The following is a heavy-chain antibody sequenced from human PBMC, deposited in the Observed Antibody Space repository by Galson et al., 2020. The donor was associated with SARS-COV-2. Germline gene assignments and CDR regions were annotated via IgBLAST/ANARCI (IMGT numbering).Heavy chain of an antibody. J-gene: IGHJ4*02. CDR2: ISSSSSYI. CDR1: GFTFSSYS. V-gene: IGHV3-21*01. CDR3: AREIGWLQTEVGSDY. D-gene: IGHD5-12*01. Sequence: GGSLRLSCAASGFTFSSYSMNWVRQAPGKGLEWVSSISSSSSYIYYADSVKGRFTISRDNAKNSLYLQMNSLRAEDTAVYYCAREIGWLQTEVGSDYWGQGTLVTVSS.